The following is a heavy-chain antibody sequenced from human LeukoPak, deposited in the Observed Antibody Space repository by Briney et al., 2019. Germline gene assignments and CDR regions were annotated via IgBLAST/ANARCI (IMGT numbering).Heavy chain of an antibody. Sequence: SETLSLTCAVYGGSFSGYYWSWIRQPPGKGLEWIGEINYSGSTNYNPSLKSRVTISVDTSKNQLSLKLSSVTAADTAVYYCARDHLGSFDPWGQGTLVTVSS. V-gene: IGHV4-34*01. CDR1: GGSFSGYY. J-gene: IGHJ5*02. CDR3: ARDHLGSFDP. CDR2: INYSGST.